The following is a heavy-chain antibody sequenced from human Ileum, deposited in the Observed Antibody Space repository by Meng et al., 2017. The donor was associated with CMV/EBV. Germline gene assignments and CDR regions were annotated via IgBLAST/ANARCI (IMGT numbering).Heavy chain of an antibody. J-gene: IGHJ4*02. V-gene: IGHV3-7*03. CDR2: IKQDGSEK. CDR1: GLTFSNYW. D-gene: IGHD3-10*01. CDR3: IHYGSGSHSTDH. Sequence: GGSLRLSCEVSGLTFSNYWMTWVRQVPGKGLEWVANIKQDGSEKHSLDSVKGRFTISRDNAKNSLYLQMNSLRVEDTARYYCIHYGSGSHSTDHWGQGTLVTVSS.